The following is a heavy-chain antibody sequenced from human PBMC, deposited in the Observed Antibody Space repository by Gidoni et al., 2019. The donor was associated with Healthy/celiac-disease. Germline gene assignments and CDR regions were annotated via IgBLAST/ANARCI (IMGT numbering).Heavy chain of an antibody. Sequence: EVQLVESGGGLVQPGRSLRLSCAASGFTFDDYAMHWVRQAPGKGLEWVSGISWNSGSIGYADSVKGRFTISRDNAKNSLYLQMNSMRAEDTALYYSAKNEPGYDYDSSGYYHEMDYFDYWGQGTLVTVSA. V-gene: IGHV3-9*01. J-gene: IGHJ4*02. D-gene: IGHD3-22*01. CDR1: GFTFDDYA. CDR2: ISWNSGSI. CDR3: AKNEPGYDYDSSGYYHEMDYFDY.